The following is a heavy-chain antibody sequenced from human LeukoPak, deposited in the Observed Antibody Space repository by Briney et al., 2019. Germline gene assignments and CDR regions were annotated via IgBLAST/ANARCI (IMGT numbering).Heavy chain of an antibody. Sequence: GGSLRLSCAASGFTVSSNYMSWVRQAPGKGLEWVSVIYSGGSTYYADSVKGRFTISRDNSKNTLYLQMNSLRAEDTAVYYCASPGWEYGSGSDNDAFDIWGQGTMVTVSS. J-gene: IGHJ3*02. V-gene: IGHV3-66*01. CDR3: ASPGWEYGSGSDNDAFDI. CDR1: GFTVSSNY. D-gene: IGHD3-10*01. CDR2: IYSGGST.